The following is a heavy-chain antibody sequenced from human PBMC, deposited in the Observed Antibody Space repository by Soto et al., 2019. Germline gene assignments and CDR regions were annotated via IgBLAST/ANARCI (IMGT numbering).Heavy chain of an antibody. D-gene: IGHD3-22*01. Sequence: SETLSLTCTVSGGSVSSGSYYWSWIRQTPGKGLEWIGYIYYSGSTNYNNSLKSRVTISVDTSKNQFSLKLSSVTAADTVVYYCARDYYCDSSGYLTDWGQGTLVTVSS. CDR1: GGSVSSGSYY. V-gene: IGHV4-61*01. CDR2: IYYSGST. J-gene: IGHJ4*02. CDR3: ARDYYCDSSGYLTD.